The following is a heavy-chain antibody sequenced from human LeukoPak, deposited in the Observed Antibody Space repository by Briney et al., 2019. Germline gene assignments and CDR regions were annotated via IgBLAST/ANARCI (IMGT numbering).Heavy chain of an antibody. V-gene: IGHV3-43*02. D-gene: IGHD6-13*01. J-gene: IGHJ4*02. CDR1: GFTFDDYA. Sequence: GGSLRLSCAASGFTFDDYAMHWVRQAPGKGLEWVSLLSGDGGSTYYADSVKGRFTISRDNSKNSLDLQMNSLRTEDTALYYCAKDASSSWPKYYFDYWGQGTLVTVSS. CDR3: AKDASSSWPKYYFDY. CDR2: LSGDGGST.